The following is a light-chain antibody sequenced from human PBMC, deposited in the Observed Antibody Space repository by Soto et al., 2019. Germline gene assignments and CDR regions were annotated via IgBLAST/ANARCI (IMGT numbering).Light chain of an antibody. CDR1: QSVSSN. CDR3: QQYNNWPAAT. Sequence: EIVMTQSPATLSVSPGERATLSCRASQSVSSNLAGYQQKPGQAPRLLIYGASTRSTGAPARFSGSGSGTEFTPTISSLQSEDFAVYYCQQYNNWPAATVGQGTKVEIK. J-gene: IGKJ1*01. V-gene: IGKV3-15*01. CDR2: GAS.